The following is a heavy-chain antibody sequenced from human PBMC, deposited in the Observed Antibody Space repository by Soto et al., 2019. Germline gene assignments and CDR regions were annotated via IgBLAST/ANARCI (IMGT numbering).Heavy chain of an antibody. CDR3: ARDPCGNSNAWYFDL. CDR1: GCSISSGGYY. CDR2: NYYSGST. J-gene: IGHJ2*01. D-gene: IGHD2-21*02. Sequence: QVQLQESGPGLVKPSQTLSLTCTVSGCSISSGGYYWNWIRQHPGKGRGWIGYNYYSGSTYYNPSLKSRVTISVDPYKIQFSLTLSSVTAADTAVYYCARDPCGNSNAWYFDLWGRGTLVTVSS. V-gene: IGHV4-31*03.